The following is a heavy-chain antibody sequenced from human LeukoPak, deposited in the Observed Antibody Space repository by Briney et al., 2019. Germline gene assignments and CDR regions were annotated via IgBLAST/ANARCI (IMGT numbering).Heavy chain of an antibody. V-gene: IGHV3-7*03. Sequence: GGSLRLSCAASGFTFSTYWMSWVRQAPGKGLEWVANIKQDGSEKYYVDSVKGRFTISRDNAKNSLYLQMNSLRAEDTAVYYCARDYSSGWYDYWGQGTLVTVSS. J-gene: IGHJ4*02. CDR3: ARDYSSGWYDY. CDR1: GFTFSTYW. D-gene: IGHD6-19*01. CDR2: IKQDGSEK.